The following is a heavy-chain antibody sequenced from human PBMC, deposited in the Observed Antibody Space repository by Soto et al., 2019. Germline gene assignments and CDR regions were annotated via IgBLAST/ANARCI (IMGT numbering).Heavy chain of an antibody. Sequence: PGGSLRLSCAASGFTFSTYWMSWVRQAPGKGLEWVANIKEDGSEKYYVDSVEGRFTISRDNAKNSLYLQMNSLRAEDTAVYYCAKYRKWLLYYYYCMDVWGQGTTVTVS. V-gene: IGHV3-7*03. CDR2: IKEDGSEK. D-gene: IGHD5-12*01. CDR1: GFTFSTYW. J-gene: IGHJ6*02. CDR3: AKYRKWLLYYYYCMDV.